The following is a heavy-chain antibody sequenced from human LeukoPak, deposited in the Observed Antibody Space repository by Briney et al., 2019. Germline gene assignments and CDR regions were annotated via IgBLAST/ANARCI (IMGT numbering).Heavy chain of an antibody. V-gene: IGHV1-46*01. Sequence: ASVKVSCKASGYTFTSYYMHWVRQAPGQGLEWMGIINPSGGSTSYAQKFQGRVTMTRDMSTSTVYMELSSLRSEDTAVYYCARVVEGRINSLPGYSSSWAFDYWGQGTLVAVSS. CDR1: GYTFTSYY. CDR2: INPSGGST. J-gene: IGHJ4*02. CDR3: ARVVEGRINSLPGYSSSWAFDY. D-gene: IGHD6-13*01.